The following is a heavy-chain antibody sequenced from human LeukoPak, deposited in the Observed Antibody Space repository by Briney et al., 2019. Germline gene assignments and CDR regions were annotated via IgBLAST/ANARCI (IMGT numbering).Heavy chain of an antibody. Sequence: PSETLSLTCTVSGGSINGYSWSWIRQSPDTRLEWIGNVSSDGNSKYNPSLASRLTISADTSSNQLSLTLSSVTAADTAIYYCARGIPHYCSSTTCPNDYWGQGTLVTVSS. D-gene: IGHD2-2*01. CDR2: VSSDGNS. V-gene: IGHV4-59*12. CDR1: GGSINGYS. J-gene: IGHJ4*02. CDR3: ARGIPHYCSSTTCPNDY.